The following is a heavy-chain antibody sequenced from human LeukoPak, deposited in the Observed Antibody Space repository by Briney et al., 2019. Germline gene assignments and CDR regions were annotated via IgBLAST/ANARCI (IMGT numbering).Heavy chain of an antibody. D-gene: IGHD3-22*01. Sequence: GRSLRLSCAASGFTFDDYAMHWVRQAPGKGLEWVSGISWNTGSIGYADSVKGRFTISRDNSKNTLYLQMNSLRAEDTAVYYCAKGRYESSGFNWAAWGQGTLVTVSS. V-gene: IGHV3-9*01. CDR2: ISWNTGSI. CDR1: GFTFDDYA. J-gene: IGHJ4*02. CDR3: AKGRYESSGFNWAA.